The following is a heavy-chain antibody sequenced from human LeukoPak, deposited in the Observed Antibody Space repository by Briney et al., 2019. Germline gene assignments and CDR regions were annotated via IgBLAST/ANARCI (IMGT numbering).Heavy chain of an antibody. D-gene: IGHD6-19*01. CDR3: ARQGPWSGWYFDY. CDR2: IYPGDSET. J-gene: IGHJ4*02. CDR1: GYRFTNYW. V-gene: IGHV5-51*01. Sequence: GESLKISCKGSGYRFTNYWIGWVRQMPGKGLEWMGIIYPGDSETRYSPSFQGQVTISADKSISTAYLQWSSLKASDTAMYYCARQGPWSGWYFDYWGQGTQVTVSS.